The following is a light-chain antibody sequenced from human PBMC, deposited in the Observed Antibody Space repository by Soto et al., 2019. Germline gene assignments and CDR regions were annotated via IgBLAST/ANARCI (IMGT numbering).Light chain of an antibody. CDR3: QQYGRSPRVP. V-gene: IGKV3-20*01. CDR2: GAS. Sequence: EIVLTQSPGTLSLSPGERATLSCRASQSVSSSYLAWYQQKPGQAPRLLIYGASSRATGIPDRFSGSGSGTDFTLTISRLEPEDFAVYYCQQYGRSPRVPFGGGTKVEI. CDR1: QSVSSSY. J-gene: IGKJ4*01.